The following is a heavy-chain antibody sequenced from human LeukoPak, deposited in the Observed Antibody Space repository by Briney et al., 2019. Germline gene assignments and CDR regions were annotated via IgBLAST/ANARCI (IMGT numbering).Heavy chain of an antibody. J-gene: IGHJ4*02. Sequence: GGSLRLSCAASGFTFSSYRMTWVRQAPGKGLEWVSSISSSSSYIYYADSVKGRFTISRDNAKNSLYLQMNSLRAEDTAVYYCAKGRGGFYFDLWGQGTLVTVSS. D-gene: IGHD2-15*01. CDR1: GFTFSSYR. CDR3: AKGRGGFYFDL. CDR2: ISSSSSYI. V-gene: IGHV3-21*01.